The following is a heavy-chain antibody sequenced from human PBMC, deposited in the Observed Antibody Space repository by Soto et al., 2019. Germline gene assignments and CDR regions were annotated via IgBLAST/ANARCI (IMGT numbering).Heavy chain of an antibody. CDR2: IDYRGRT. V-gene: IGHV4-31*03. D-gene: IGHD6-13*01. CDR1: GASISSGGFY. J-gene: IGHJ5*01. CDR3: ARVSAAGTRWFDS. Sequence: QVQLQESGPGLVQPSQTLSLTCTVSGASISSGGFYWSWIRQFPGKGLEWIGYIDYRGRTFYNPSPKGRATISRDKSKRQFSLDLNSVTAADTAVFYCARVSAAGTRWFDSWGQGTLVTVSS.